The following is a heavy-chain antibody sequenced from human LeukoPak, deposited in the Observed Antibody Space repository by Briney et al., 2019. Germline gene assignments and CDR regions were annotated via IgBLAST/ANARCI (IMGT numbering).Heavy chain of an antibody. CDR3: AKGRIAAPLMADY. CDR2: ISGGGGSI. J-gene: IGHJ4*02. Sequence: GGSLRLSCAASGFTFSSHAMSWVRQAPGKGLEWVSGISGGGGSIYYADSVKGRFTISRDNSKNTLYLQMNSLRAEDTAVYYCAKGRIAAPLMADYWGQGTLVTVSS. CDR1: GFTFSSHA. V-gene: IGHV3-23*01. D-gene: IGHD6-6*01.